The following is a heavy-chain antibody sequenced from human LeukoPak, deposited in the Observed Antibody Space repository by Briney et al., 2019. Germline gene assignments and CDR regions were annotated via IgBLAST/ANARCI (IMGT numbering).Heavy chain of an antibody. CDR2: ISSSGSTI. J-gene: IGHJ4*02. Sequence: GGSLRLSCAASGFTFSNYEMNWVRQAPGKGLEWVSYISSSGSTIYYADSAKGRFTISRDNAKNSLYLQMNSLRAEDTAVYYCARDRYYYGSGDIYDYWGQGTLVTVSS. CDR1: GFTFSNYE. D-gene: IGHD3-10*01. V-gene: IGHV3-48*03. CDR3: ARDRYYYGSGDIYDY.